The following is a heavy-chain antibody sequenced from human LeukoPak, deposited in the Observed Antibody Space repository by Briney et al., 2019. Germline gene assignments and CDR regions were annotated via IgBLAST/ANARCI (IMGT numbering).Heavy chain of an antibody. CDR1: GGTFGSYA. D-gene: IGHD2-8*01. Sequence: ASVKVSCKASGGTFGSYAISWVRQAPGQGLEWMGWINPNSGGTNYAQKFQGRVTMTRDTSISTAYMELSRLRSDDTAVYYCARGMGPPDPDYWGQGTLVTVSS. J-gene: IGHJ4*02. CDR2: INPNSGGT. V-gene: IGHV1-2*02. CDR3: ARGMGPPDPDY.